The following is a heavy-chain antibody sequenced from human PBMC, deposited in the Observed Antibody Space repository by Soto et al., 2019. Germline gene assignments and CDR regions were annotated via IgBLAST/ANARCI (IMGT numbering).Heavy chain of an antibody. V-gene: IGHV1-69*10. J-gene: IGHJ6*02. Sequence: ASVKVSCKTSGDSFKKNVFTWVRQAPGQGLERMGGTITALRKTHDQEKFQGRVTITVDDATRTVYMEVRDLTSEDAAIYYCARGPFRPSAMDVWGQGTTVTVSS. CDR2: TITALRKT. CDR1: GDSFKKNV. D-gene: IGHD3-10*01. CDR3: ARGPFRPSAMDV.